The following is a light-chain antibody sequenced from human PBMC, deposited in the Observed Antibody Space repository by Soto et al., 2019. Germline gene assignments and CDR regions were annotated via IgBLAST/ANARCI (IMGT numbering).Light chain of an antibody. CDR2: AAS. V-gene: IGKV1-27*01. J-gene: IGKJ1*01. CDR3: QSYNSAPRT. Sequence: DIQMTQSPSSLSASVGDRVTITCRASQGITIYLAWHQQKPGKVPKLLIYAASTLQSGVPSRFSGSGSGTDFTLTISSLQPEDVATYYCQSYNSAPRTFGQGTKVEIK. CDR1: QGITIY.